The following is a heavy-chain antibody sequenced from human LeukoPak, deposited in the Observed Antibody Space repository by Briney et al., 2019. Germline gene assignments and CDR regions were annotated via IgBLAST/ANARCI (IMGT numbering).Heavy chain of an antibody. V-gene: IGHV4-61*02. CDR1: GGSISSGSYY. CDR3: ASGLGVYYDSSGYELGY. CDR2: IYTSGST. J-gene: IGHJ4*02. Sequence: SETLSLTCTVSGGSISSGSYYWSWIRQPAGKGREWIGRIYTSGSTNYNPSLKSRVTISVDTSKNQFSLKLSSVTAADTAVYYCASGLGVYYDSSGYELGYWGQGTLVTVSS. D-gene: IGHD3-22*01.